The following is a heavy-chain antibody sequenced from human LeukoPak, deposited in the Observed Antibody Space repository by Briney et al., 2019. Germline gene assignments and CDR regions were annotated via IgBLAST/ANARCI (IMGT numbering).Heavy chain of an antibody. V-gene: IGHV5-51*01. Sequence: GEPLKISCKCSGSIFSSYWIAWGRQLPGKGLEWVGIISPGDTDNIYSPSFQGQVTISADKSVSTAYLQWNSLKASDTAIYYCARLVVAATRYFDYWGQGTLVTVSS. CDR2: ISPGDTDN. CDR1: GSIFSSYW. D-gene: IGHD2-15*01. CDR3: ARLVVAATRYFDY. J-gene: IGHJ4*02.